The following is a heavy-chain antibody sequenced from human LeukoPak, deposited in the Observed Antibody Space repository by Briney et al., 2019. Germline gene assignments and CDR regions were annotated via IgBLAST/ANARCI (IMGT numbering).Heavy chain of an antibody. D-gene: IGHD5/OR15-5a*01. Sequence: SAKVSCKASGGTFSSYAISWVRQAPGQGLEWMGGIIPIFGTANYAQKFQGRVTITADKSTSTAYMELSSLRSEDTAVYYCATSTFDNWFDPWGQGTLVTVSS. CDR1: GGTFSSYA. CDR2: IIPIFGTA. J-gene: IGHJ5*02. CDR3: ATSTFDNWFDP. V-gene: IGHV1-69*06.